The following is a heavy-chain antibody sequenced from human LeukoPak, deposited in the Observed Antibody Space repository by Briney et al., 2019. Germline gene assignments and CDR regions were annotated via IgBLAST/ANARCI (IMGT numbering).Heavy chain of an antibody. V-gene: IGHV1-18*01. D-gene: IGHD2-15*01. CDR2: ISANNGNT. CDR1: GYTFTSYG. J-gene: IGHJ4*02. Sequence: ASVKVSCKASGYTFTSYGISWVRHAPGQGLEWMGWISANNGNTNYAQKFQGRLTMTTDTSTNTAYMELRSLRPDDTAVYYCARDFFHGHCSGLTCFPLDSWDQGSLVTVSS. CDR3: ARDFFHGHCSGLTCFPLDS.